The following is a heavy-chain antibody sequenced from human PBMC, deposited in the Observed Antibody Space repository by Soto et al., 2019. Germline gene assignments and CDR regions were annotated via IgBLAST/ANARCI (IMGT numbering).Heavy chain of an antibody. CDR2: VYYRGST. CDR3: ARTQTGPTRGSFDM. CDR1: GGSISSGTDY. V-gene: IGHV4-39*01. J-gene: IGHJ3*02. D-gene: IGHD1-26*01. Sequence: SETLPVTYTVSGGSISSGTDYWGWILQPPGTGLVWFGSVYYRGSTYYNPSLKSRVTISVDTSKQQFSLRLSSVTAPDTAVYYCARTQTGPTRGSFDMWGQGTLVTVS.